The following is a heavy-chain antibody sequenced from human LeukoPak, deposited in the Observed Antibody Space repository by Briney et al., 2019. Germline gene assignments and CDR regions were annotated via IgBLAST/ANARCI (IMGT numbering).Heavy chain of an antibody. J-gene: IGHJ4*02. CDR1: GGSISSGDYY. V-gene: IGHV4-30-4*08. CDR2: TYYSGST. Sequence: PSETLSLTCTVSGGSISSGDYYWSWIRQPPGKGLEWIGYTYYSGSTYYNPSLKSRVTISVDTSKNQFSLKLSSVTAADTAVYYCARDPVLYGDYEGGPLDYWGQGTLVTVSS. D-gene: IGHD4-17*01. CDR3: ARDPVLYGDYEGGPLDY.